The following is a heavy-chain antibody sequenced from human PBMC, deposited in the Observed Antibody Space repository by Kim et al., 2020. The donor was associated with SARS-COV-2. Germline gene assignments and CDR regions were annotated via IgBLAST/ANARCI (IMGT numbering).Heavy chain of an antibody. CDR3: AKDTAGTDAFDI. J-gene: IGHJ3*02. CDR1: GFTFGDYA. Sequence: GGSLRLSCAASGFTFGDYAMHWVRQAPGKGLEWVSGISWNSGSIGYADSVKGRFTISRDNAKNSLYLQMNSLRAEDTDLYYCAKDTAGTDAFDIWGQGTMVTVSS. CDR2: ISWNSGSI. D-gene: IGHD6-19*01. V-gene: IGHV3-9*01.